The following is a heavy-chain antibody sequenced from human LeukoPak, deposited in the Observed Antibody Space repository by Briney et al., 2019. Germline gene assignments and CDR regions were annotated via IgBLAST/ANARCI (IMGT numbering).Heavy chain of an antibody. D-gene: IGHD2-2*01. V-gene: IGHV1-69*13. CDR3: ARGNGVPAAILSAFDI. J-gene: IGHJ3*02. CDR1: GGTFSSYA. Sequence: RGASVKVSCKASGGTFSSYAISWVRQAPGQGLEWMGGIIPIFGTANYAQKFQGRVTITADESTSTAYMELSSLRSEDTAVYYCARGNGVPAAILSAFDIWGQGTMVTVSS. CDR2: IIPIFGTA.